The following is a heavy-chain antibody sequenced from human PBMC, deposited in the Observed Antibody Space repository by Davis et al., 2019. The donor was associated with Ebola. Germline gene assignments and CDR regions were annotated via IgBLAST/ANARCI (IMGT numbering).Heavy chain of an antibody. J-gene: IGHJ5*02. Sequence: PGGSLRLSCAASGFTFSSYSMNWVRQAPGKGLEWVSYISSSSSTIYYADSVKGRFTISRDNAKNSLYLQMNSLRDEDTAVYYCARFGGYGSGFAWFDPWGQGTLVTVSS. CDR1: GFTFSSYS. V-gene: IGHV3-48*02. CDR2: ISSSSSTI. D-gene: IGHD3-10*01. CDR3: ARFGGYGSGFAWFDP.